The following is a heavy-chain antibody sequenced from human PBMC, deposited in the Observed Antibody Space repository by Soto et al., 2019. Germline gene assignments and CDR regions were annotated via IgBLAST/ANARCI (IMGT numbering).Heavy chain of an antibody. CDR1: GFTFSSYG. V-gene: IGHV3-33*01. D-gene: IGHD6-6*01. J-gene: IGHJ6*02. CDR2: IWYDGSNK. CDR3: ARDVVGIAARPWYYYYYYGMDV. Sequence: GGSLRLSCAASGFTFSSYGMHWVRQAPGKGLEWVAVIWYDGSNKYYADSVKGRFTISRDNSKNTLYLQMNSLRAEDTAVYYCARDVVGIAARPWYYYYYYGMDVWGQGTTVTVSS.